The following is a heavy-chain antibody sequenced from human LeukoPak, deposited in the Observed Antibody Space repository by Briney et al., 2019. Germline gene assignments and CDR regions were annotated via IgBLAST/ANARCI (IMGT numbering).Heavy chain of an antibody. D-gene: IGHD2-2*01. CDR3: ARRSSRSFDY. CDR1: GFTFSSYE. Sequence: RGSLRLSCAASGFTFSSYEMNWVRQAPGKGLEWVSYISSSGSTIYYADSVKGRFTISRDNAKNSLYLQMNSLRAEDTAVYYCARRSSRSFDYWGQGTLVTVSS. J-gene: IGHJ4*02. CDR2: ISSSGSTI. V-gene: IGHV3-48*03.